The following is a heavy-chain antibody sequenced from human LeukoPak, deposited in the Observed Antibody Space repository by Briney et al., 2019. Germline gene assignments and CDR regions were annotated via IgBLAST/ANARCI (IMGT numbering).Heavy chain of an antibody. Sequence: GGSLRLSCAASGFTVSSTYMNWVRQAPGKGLEWISVIYNDGSTFYADSVKGRFNISRDNPKNTVYLQMNSLKAEDTAVYYCTTSYYDSSGDDAFDIWGQGTMVTVSS. V-gene: IGHV3-53*01. CDR2: IYNDGST. J-gene: IGHJ3*02. CDR3: TTSYYDSSGDDAFDI. D-gene: IGHD3-22*01. CDR1: GFTVSSTY.